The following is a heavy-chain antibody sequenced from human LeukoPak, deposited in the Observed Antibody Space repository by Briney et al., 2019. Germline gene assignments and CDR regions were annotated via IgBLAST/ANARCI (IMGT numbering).Heavy chain of an antibody. CDR2: INNSGVNT. Sequence: GGSLRLSCAVSGFTFSNYIMSWVRQAPGKGLEWVSIINNSGVNTDYADSVKGRFTISRDNAKNSLYLQMNSLRADDTAVYYCARVEAAVAYWGQGILVTVSS. V-gene: IGHV3-21*01. CDR3: ARVEAAVAY. D-gene: IGHD6-13*01. J-gene: IGHJ4*02. CDR1: GFTFSNYI.